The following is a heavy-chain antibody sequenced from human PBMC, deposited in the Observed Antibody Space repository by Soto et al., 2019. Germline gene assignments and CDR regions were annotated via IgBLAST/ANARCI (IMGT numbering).Heavy chain of an antibody. CDR2: IIPIFGTA. CDR1: GGTFSSYA. Sequence: SVKVSCKASGGTFSSYAISWVRQAPGQGLEWMGGIIPIFGTANYAQKFQGRVTMTTDTSTSTAYMELRSLRSDDTAVYYCARGHQATAVAGLGDWFDPWGQGTLVTVSS. J-gene: IGHJ5*02. V-gene: IGHV1-69*05. D-gene: IGHD6-19*01. CDR3: ARGHQATAVAGLGDWFDP.